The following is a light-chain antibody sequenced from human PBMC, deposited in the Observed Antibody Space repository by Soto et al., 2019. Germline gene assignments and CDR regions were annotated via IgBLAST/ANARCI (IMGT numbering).Light chain of an antibody. CDR1: KTVRDN. J-gene: IGKJ4*01. Sequence: EVVMTQSPATLSVSPGERATLSCRASKTVRDNVGWYQQKPGQPPRLLIYGATTRATGIPARFSGSWSGTDFTLTISSLQSEDFAVYYCQQYNNWPLTFGGGTKVEIK. CDR3: QQYNNWPLT. V-gene: IGKV3D-15*01. CDR2: GAT.